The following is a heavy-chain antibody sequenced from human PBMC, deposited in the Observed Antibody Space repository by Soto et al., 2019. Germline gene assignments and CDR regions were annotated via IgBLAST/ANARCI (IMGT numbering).Heavy chain of an antibody. CDR2: MYHIGTT. Sequence: QMQLQESGSGLVKPSQTLSLTCTVSGGSINSGRYSWTWIRQPPGAGLEWIGHMYHIGTTYYNPSLKSRVTMSADTSKNQFSLKLSSVTAADTAIYYCAKGINYYDSSGDPWFDPWGQRTLVTVSS. CDR3: AKGINYYDSSGDPWFDP. CDR1: GGSINSGRYS. D-gene: IGHD3-22*01. J-gene: IGHJ5*02. V-gene: IGHV4-30-2*01.